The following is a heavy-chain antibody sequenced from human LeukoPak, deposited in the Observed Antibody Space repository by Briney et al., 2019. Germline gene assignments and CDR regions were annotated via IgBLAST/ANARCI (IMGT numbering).Heavy chain of an antibody. V-gene: IGHV3-23*01. CDR2: ISGSGGST. CDR3: AKVYDFWSGYPNFDY. D-gene: IGHD3-3*01. CDR1: GFTFSSYA. J-gene: IGHJ4*02. Sequence: GGSLRLSCAASGFTFSSYAMSWVRQAPGKGLGWVSAISGSGGSTYYADSVKGRFTISRDNSKNTLYLQMNSLRAEDTAVYYCAKVYDFWSGYPNFDYWGQGTLVTVSS.